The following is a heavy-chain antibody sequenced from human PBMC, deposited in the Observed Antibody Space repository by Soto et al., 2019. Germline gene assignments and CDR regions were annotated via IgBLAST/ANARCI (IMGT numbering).Heavy chain of an antibody. V-gene: IGHV1-69*13. CDR1: GGTFSSYA. J-gene: IGHJ4*02. CDR3: ARTAGYGLGSFDY. CDR2: IIPIFGTA. D-gene: IGHD5-18*01. Sequence: SGKVSCKASGGTFSSYAISWVRQAPGQGLEWMGGIIPIFGTANYAQKFQGRVTITADESTSTAYMELSSLRSEDTAVYYCARTAGYGLGSFDYWGQGTLVTVSS.